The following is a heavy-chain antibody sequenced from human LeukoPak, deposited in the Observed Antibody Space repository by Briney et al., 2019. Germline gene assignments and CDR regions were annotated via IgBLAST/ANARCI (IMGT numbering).Heavy chain of an antibody. Sequence: GGSLRLSCAVSGFTFSNFWMSWVRQAPGRGLEWVANIHPEGNEKYHVEPVKGRFTISRDNAKNSLFLQMNGLRVEDTAVYYCARGDDFSGDHWGQGTLVTVSS. J-gene: IGHJ4*02. V-gene: IGHV3-7*04. CDR1: GFTFSNFW. CDR2: IHPEGNEK. D-gene: IGHD1-1*01. CDR3: ARGDDFSGDH.